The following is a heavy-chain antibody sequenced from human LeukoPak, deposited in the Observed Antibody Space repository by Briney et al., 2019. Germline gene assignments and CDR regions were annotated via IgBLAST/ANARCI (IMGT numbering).Heavy chain of an antibody. CDR3: ARDVVGSLDY. D-gene: IGHD1-26*01. CDR1: GFTFSTYW. CDR2: IKGDESAR. J-gene: IGHJ4*02. V-gene: IGHV3-7*01. Sequence: GGSLRLSCAASGFTFSTYWMAWVRQAPGKGLEWVANIKGDESARHQADSVKGRFTISRDNTRNSVYLQMSSLRGEDTAVYYCARDVVGSLDYWGQGTLVTVSS.